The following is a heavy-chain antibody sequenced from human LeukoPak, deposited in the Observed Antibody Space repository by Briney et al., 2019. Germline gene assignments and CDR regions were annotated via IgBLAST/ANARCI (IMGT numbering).Heavy chain of an antibody. V-gene: IGHV3-48*04. CDR3: ARGAYSSGWAYFDH. J-gene: IGHJ4*02. CDR2: ISFSVNTK. Sequence: PGGSLRLSCAASGFTFSDYSMNWVRQAPGKGREGVSYISFSVNTKYYGDSVKGRFTISRDNAKNSLYLHMDSLRAEDTAVYYCARGAYSSGWAYFDHWGQGTLVTVSS. D-gene: IGHD6-19*01. CDR1: GFTFSDYS.